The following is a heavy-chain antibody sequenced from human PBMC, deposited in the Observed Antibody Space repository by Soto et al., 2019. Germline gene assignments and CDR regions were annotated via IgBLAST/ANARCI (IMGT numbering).Heavy chain of an antibody. CDR2: ISWNSGSI. CDR3: AKDWGSIAVADPLFDY. V-gene: IGHV3-9*01. J-gene: IGHJ4*02. D-gene: IGHD6-19*01. Sequence: PGGSLRLSCAASGFTFDDYAMHWVRQAPGKGLEWVSGISWNSGSIGYADSVKGRFTISRDNAKNSLYLQMNSLRAEDTALYYCAKDWGSIAVADPLFDYWGQGTLVTVSS. CDR1: GFTFDDYA.